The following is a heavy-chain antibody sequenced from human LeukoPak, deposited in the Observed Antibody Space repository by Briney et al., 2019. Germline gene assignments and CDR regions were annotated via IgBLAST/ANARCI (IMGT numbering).Heavy chain of an antibody. Sequence: PSETLSLTCAVYGGSFSGYYWNWIRQPPGKGLEWIGEINHSGSTNYNPSLKSRVTIPVDTSKNQFSLKLSSVTAADTAVYYCARGTSLGGMDVWGKGTTVTVSS. V-gene: IGHV4-34*01. CDR3: ARGTSLGGMDV. J-gene: IGHJ6*03. CDR2: INHSGST. CDR1: GGSFSGYY. D-gene: IGHD3-10*01.